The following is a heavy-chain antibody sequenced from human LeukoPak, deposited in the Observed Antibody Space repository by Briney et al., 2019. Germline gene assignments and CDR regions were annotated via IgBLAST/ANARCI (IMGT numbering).Heavy chain of an antibody. J-gene: IGHJ3*02. D-gene: IGHD6-19*01. CDR2: IYHSGGT. CDR1: GYSISSGYY. Sequence: SETLSLTCAVSGYSISSGYYWGWIRQPPGKGLEWIGSIYHSGGTYYNPSLKSRVTISVDTSKNQFSLKLSSVTAADTAVYYCARRVAVAGTGAFDIWGQGTMVTVSS. V-gene: IGHV4-38-2*01. CDR3: ARRVAVAGTGAFDI.